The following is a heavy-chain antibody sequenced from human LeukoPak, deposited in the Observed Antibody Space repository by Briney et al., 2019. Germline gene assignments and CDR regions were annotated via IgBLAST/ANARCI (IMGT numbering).Heavy chain of an antibody. Sequence: ASVKVSCKASGYTFTSYGISWVRQAPGQGLEWMGWISAYNGNTNYAQKPQGRVTMATDTSTSTAYMELRSLRSDDTAVYYCARDHSSYCGGDCYSEIWGQGTMVTVSS. D-gene: IGHD2-21*02. CDR3: ARDHSSYCGGDCYSEI. V-gene: IGHV1-18*01. CDR1: GYTFTSYG. J-gene: IGHJ3*02. CDR2: ISAYNGNT.